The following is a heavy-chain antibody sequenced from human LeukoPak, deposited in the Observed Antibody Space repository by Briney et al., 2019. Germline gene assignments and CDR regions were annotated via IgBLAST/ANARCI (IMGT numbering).Heavy chain of an antibody. CDR3: AKGRYYDSSGYCLLEY. CDR2: ITDSGGTT. J-gene: IGHJ4*02. D-gene: IGHD3-22*01. V-gene: IGHV3-23*01. Sequence: GGSLRLSCAASGFTFSTYAMTWVRQAPGKGLEWVSGITDSGGTTYYADSVKGRFTISRDNSKDTLYLQMNSLRAEDTALYYCAKGRYYDSSGYCLLEYWGQGTLVTASS. CDR1: GFTFSTYA.